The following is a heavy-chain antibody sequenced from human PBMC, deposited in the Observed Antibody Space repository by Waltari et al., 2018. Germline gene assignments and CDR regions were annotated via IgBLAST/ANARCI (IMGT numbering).Heavy chain of an antibody. CDR1: GFTFSSYS. D-gene: IGHD6-6*01. V-gene: IGHV3-48*04. Sequence: EVQLVESGGGLVQPGGSLRLSCAASGFTFSSYSMNWVRQAPGKGLGWVSYISSSSSTIYYADAVKGRFTISRDNAKNSLYLQMNSLRAEDTAVYYCAAGTEAARLSYYMDVWGKGTTVTVSS. J-gene: IGHJ6*03. CDR2: ISSSSSTI. CDR3: AAGTEAARLSYYMDV.